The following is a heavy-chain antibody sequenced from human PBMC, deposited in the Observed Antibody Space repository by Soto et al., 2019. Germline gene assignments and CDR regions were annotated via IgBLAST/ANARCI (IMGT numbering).Heavy chain of an antibody. D-gene: IGHD3-3*01. CDR2: ISSSSSYI. Sequence: GGSLRLSCAASGFTFSSYSMNWVRQAPGKGLEWVSSISSSSSYIYYADSVKGRFTISRDNAKNSRYLQMNSLRAEDTAVYYCARDRESSGYDFWSGYYTEPLDYWGQGTLVTVSS. CDR3: ARDRESSGYDFWSGYYTEPLDY. CDR1: GFTFSSYS. J-gene: IGHJ4*02. V-gene: IGHV3-21*01.